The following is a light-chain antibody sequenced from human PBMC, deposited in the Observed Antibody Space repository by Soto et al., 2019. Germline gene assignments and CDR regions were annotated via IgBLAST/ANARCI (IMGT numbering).Light chain of an antibody. CDR3: QHYGTTPWT. V-gene: IGKV3-20*01. CDR2: GAS. J-gene: IGKJ1*01. Sequence: ETVLTQSPGTLSLSPGERVTLSCRTSQSVCSRCFAWYQQKPGQSHRLLIYGASTRATGIPDRFSGSGSGTDFTLTISRLEPEDFAVYYCQHYGTTPWTFGQGTKVAIK. CDR1: QSVCSRC.